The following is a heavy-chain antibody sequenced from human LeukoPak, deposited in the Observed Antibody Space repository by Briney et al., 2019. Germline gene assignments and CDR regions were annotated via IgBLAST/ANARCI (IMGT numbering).Heavy chain of an antibody. J-gene: IGHJ4*02. CDR3: AIRFGRLEAGGTPFDS. V-gene: IGHV4-34*01. CDR2: INHSGIT. CDR1: GGSFSGYY. Sequence: SETLSLTCAVYGGSFSGYYWSWIRQPPGKGLEWIWEINHSGITNYNPSLQSRVSISFDRSKQQFSLKLTSVTAEDTARHYCAIRFGRLEAGGTPFDSWGQGTLVTVSS. D-gene: IGHD6-13*01.